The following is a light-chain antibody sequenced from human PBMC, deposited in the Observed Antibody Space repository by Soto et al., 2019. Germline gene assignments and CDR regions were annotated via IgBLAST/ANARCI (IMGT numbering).Light chain of an antibody. J-gene: IGLJ2*01. CDR1: SSDVGAYDF. CDR3: SSYTSSSTLGV. Sequence: QSALTQPASVSRSPGQSITISCTGTSSDVGAYDFVSWYQQHPGKAPKLMIYDVSNRPSGVSNRFSGSKSGNTASLTISGLQAEDEADYYCSSYTSSSTLGVFGGGTKLTVL. V-gene: IGLV2-14*03. CDR2: DVS.